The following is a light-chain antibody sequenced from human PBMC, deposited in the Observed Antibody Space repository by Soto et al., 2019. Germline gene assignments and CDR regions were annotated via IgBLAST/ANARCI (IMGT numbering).Light chain of an antibody. Sequence: IQMTQSPSTLSASLGDRVTITCRASQSISSWLAWYQQKPAKAPKILIYAASSLQSGVPSRFSGSGSCTDFTLTISSLQREDFATYYYLQEYDCTWTFGQGTKVDI. CDR1: QSISSW. CDR2: AAS. CDR3: LQEYDCTWT. J-gene: IGKJ1*01. V-gene: IGKV1-6*01.